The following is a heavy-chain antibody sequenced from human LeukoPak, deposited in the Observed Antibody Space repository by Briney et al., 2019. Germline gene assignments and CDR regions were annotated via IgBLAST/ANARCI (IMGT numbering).Heavy chain of an antibody. CDR2: INHSGST. D-gene: IGHD2-2*01. CDR3: APALPATYR. J-gene: IGHJ4*02. CDR1: GGSFSGYY. V-gene: IGHV4-34*01. Sequence: PSETLSLTCAVYGGSFSGYYRSWIRQPPGKGLEWIGEINHSGSTHYNPSLKSRVTISVDTSKNQFSLKLSSVTAADTAVYYCAPALPATYRWGQGTLVTVSS.